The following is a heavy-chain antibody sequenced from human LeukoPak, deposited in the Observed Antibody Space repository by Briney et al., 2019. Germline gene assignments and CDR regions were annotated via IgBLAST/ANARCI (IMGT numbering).Heavy chain of an antibody. CDR1: GSSISCGYY. V-gene: IGHV4-38-2*01. CDR3: AGAVVVVPAAIIDNWFDP. Sequence: SETLSLTCAVSGSSISCGYYWGWIRQPPGKGPEWIGSIYHSGSTYYNPSLKSRVTISVDTSKNQFSLKLSSVTAADTAVYYCAGAVVVVPAAIIDNWFDPWGQGTLFTVSS. D-gene: IGHD2-2*01. CDR2: IYHSGST. J-gene: IGHJ5*02.